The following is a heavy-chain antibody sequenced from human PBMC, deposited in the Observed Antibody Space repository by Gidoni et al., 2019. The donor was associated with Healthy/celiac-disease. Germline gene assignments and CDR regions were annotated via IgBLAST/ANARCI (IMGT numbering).Heavy chain of an antibody. Sequence: QVQLVQSGAEVKKPGSSVKVSCKASGGTFSSYAISWVRQAPGQGLEWMGGIIPIFGTANYAQKFQGRVTITADESTSTAYMELSSLRSEDTAVYYCARCHYYGSGSYYVRNDYYYYGMDVWGQGTTVTVSS. CDR1: GGTFSSYA. J-gene: IGHJ6*02. D-gene: IGHD3-10*01. CDR3: ARCHYYGSGSYYVRNDYYYYGMDV. CDR2: IIPIFGTA. V-gene: IGHV1-69*01.